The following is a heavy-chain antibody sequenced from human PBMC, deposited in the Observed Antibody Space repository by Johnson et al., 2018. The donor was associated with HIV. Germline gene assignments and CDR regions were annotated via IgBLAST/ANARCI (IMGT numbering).Heavy chain of an antibody. Sequence: QVQLVESRGGVVQPGRSVRLSCAVSGLNFSDYGMHWVRQAPGKGLEWVAVISFDGSEEYYADSVKGRFTVSRDNSKNTLYLQMNSLREEDTAVYHCARGRISVTEVDLRGGGFDIWGQGTMVTVSS. CDR2: ISFDGSEE. CDR3: ARGRISVTEVDLRGGGFDI. V-gene: IGHV3-30*03. CDR1: GLNFSDYG. D-gene: IGHD3-22*01. J-gene: IGHJ3*02.